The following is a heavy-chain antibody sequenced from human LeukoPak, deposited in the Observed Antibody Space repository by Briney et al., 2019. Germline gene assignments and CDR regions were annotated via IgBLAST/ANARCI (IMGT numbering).Heavy chain of an antibody. CDR2: ISRNGGIT. Sequence: GGSLRLSCAASGFSFAEYTMHWVRQAPGKGLEWVSLISRNGGITYYAASVRGRFTISRDNSKDPLFLQMNSLRSEDTALYYCAKDYGGYNYGFFPFFDYWGQGTLVTVSS. CDR3: AKDYGGYNYGFFPFFDY. CDR1: GFSFAEYT. J-gene: IGHJ4*02. V-gene: IGHV3-43*01. D-gene: IGHD5-18*01.